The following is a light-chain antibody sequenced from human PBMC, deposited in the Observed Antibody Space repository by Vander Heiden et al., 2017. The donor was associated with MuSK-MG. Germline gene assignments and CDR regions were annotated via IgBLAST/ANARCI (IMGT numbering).Light chain of an antibody. CDR2: DVS. CDR1: SGDIGTYNY. Sequence: QSPRPQPACVSGSPGQSITISCTGTSGDIGTYNYVSWYQQHPDKVPKLMIYDVSSRPSGVSDRFSGSKSGNTASLTISGHQAEDEAEYYCFSYTSRSTGVFGSGTKVTVL. CDR3: FSYTSRSTGV. J-gene: IGLJ1*01. V-gene: IGLV2-14*01.